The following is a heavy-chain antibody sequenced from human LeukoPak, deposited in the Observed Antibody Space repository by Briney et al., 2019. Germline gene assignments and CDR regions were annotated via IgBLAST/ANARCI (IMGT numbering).Heavy chain of an antibody. V-gene: IGHV1-3*01. CDR3: ARAGNAWSNAFDV. D-gene: IGHD2-8*02. J-gene: IGHJ3*01. Sequence: ASVKVSCKASGYSFTDYTLHWVRQAPGQSLEWMGWINLGTGSTKYSQKVQDRVTMTWDTSATTAYMEVTSLKSEDTAVYYCARAGNAWSNAFDVWGQGTMLTVSS. CDR2: INLGTGST. CDR1: GYSFTDYT.